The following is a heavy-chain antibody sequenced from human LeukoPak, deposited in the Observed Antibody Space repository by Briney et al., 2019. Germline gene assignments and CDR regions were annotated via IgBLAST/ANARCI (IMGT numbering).Heavy chain of an antibody. J-gene: IGHJ4*02. D-gene: IGHD2-2*01. Sequence: GGSLSLSCAASGFLFSSYAMHWVRQVPGKGLEWVALISHDGGNIHYADSVKGQFTISRDNSKNTLFLQMDSLRGEDTAVYYCAKSDCESAGCKLLAYWGQGTLVTASS. CDR1: GFLFSSYA. V-gene: IGHV3-30-3*02. CDR2: ISHDGGNI. CDR3: AKSDCESAGCKLLAY.